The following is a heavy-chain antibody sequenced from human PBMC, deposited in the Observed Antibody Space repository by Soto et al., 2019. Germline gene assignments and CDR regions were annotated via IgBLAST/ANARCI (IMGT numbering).Heavy chain of an antibody. CDR1: GGSFSGYH. CDR3: ARGRDGDV. Sequence: SETLSLTCAVYGGSFSGYHWSWIRQPPGKGLEWIGEINHSGSTNYNPSLKSRVTISVDTSKTQFSLKLSSVTAADTAVYYCARGRDGDVCGQGTTVTVSS. CDR2: INHSGST. J-gene: IGHJ6*02. V-gene: IGHV4-34*01.